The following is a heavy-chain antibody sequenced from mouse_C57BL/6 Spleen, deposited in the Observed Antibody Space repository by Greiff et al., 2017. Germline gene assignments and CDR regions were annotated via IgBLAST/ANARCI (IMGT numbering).Heavy chain of an antibody. CDR3: AREGFYYLIHYAMDY. CDR1: GYSFTGYF. J-gene: IGHJ4*01. CDR2: INPYNGDT. D-gene: IGHD1-1*01. Sequence: EVKLVESGPELVKPGDSVKISCKASGYSFTGYFMNWVMQSHGKSLEWIGRINPYNGDTFYNQKFKGKATLTVDKSSSTAHMELRSLTSEDSAVYYCAREGFYYLIHYAMDYWGQGTSVTVSS. V-gene: IGHV1-20*01.